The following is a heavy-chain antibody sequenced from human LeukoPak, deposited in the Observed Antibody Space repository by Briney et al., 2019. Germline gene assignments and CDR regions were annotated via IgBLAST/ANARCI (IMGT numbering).Heavy chain of an antibody. D-gene: IGHD5-18*01. CDR1: GFTFSSYG. CDR3: AKDSGYSYGTLDY. Sequence: GGALRLSCAASGFTFSSYGMHWVRQAPGKGLEWVAVIWYDGSNKYYADSVKGRFTISRDNSKNTLYLQMNSLRAEDTAVYYCAKDSGYSYGTLDYWGQGTLVTVSS. V-gene: IGHV3-33*06. CDR2: IWYDGSNK. J-gene: IGHJ4*02.